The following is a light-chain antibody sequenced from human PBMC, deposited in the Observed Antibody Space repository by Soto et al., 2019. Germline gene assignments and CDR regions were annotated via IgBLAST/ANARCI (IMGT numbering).Light chain of an antibody. CDR1: QDIEDD. Sequence: AIQMTQSPSSLSASVGDTVTITCRASQDIEDDLGWYQQKPGKAPKLLIYATSSLQSGVPSRFSGSGSGTDFSLSIRSLQPEDSATYYCLHDYNYPRTVGQGTKLDSK. J-gene: IGKJ1*01. V-gene: IGKV1-6*01. CDR3: LHDYNYPRT. CDR2: ATS.